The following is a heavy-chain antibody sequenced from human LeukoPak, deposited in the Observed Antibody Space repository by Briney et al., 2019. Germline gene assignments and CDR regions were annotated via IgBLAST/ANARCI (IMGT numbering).Heavy chain of an antibody. D-gene: IGHD3-22*01. V-gene: IGHV3-30-3*01. J-gene: IGHJ1*01. CDR1: GSTFSSYA. CDR3: ASGGDTDSRYFKY. Sequence: PGGSLRLSCAASGSTFSSYAMHWVRQAPGKGLEWVTVISYDGSNEYYADSVKGRITISRDNSKDTLYLQMNSLRAEDTAVYYCASGGDTDSRYFKYWGQGTLVTVSS. CDR2: ISYDGSNE.